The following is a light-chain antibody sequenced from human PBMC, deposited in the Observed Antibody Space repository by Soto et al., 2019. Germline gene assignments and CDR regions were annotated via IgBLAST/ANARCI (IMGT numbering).Light chain of an antibody. CDR3: QQRSNWPWT. Sequence: EIVLTQSPATLTLSPGEKATLSCRASQSVSSYIAWYQQKPGQAPRLLIYDVSNSATGTPARFSGSGSGTDFSLTISSLESEDFAVYFCQQRSNWPWTFGQGTKVEIK. CDR2: DVS. CDR1: QSVSSY. V-gene: IGKV3-11*01. J-gene: IGKJ1*01.